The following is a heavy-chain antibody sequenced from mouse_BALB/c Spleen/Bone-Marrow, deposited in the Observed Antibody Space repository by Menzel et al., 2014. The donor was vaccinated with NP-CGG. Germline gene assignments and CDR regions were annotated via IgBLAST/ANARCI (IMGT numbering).Heavy chain of an antibody. J-gene: IGHJ4*01. V-gene: IGHV5-15*02. D-gene: IGHD4-1*01. Sequence: EVKVVESGGGLAQPGGSRKLSCAASGFSFSDYGMAWARQAPGKGPEWVGFISNLAYSIYYADTVTGRFTISRENAKNTLYLEMSSLRSEDTAMYYCTRSNVPGAMDYWGQGTSVTVSS. CDR1: GFSFSDYG. CDR2: ISNLAYSI. CDR3: TRSNVPGAMDY.